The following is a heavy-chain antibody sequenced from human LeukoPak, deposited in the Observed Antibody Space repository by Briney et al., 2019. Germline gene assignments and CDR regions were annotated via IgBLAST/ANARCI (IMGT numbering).Heavy chain of an antibody. CDR1: GFTFSSYA. Sequence: GGSLGLSCAASGFTFSSYAMSWVRQAPGKGLEWVSAISGSGGSTYYADSVKGRFTISRDNSKNTLYLQMNSLRAEDTAVYYCAKNLGVAGTNYFDYWGQGTLVTVSS. V-gene: IGHV3-23*01. CDR2: ISGSGGST. D-gene: IGHD6-19*01. CDR3: AKNLGVAGTNYFDY. J-gene: IGHJ4*02.